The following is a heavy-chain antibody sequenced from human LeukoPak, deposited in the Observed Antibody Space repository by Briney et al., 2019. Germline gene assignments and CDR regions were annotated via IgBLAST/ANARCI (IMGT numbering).Heavy chain of an antibody. CDR1: GFTFSSYS. Sequence: GGSLRLSCAASGFTFSSYSMNWVRQAPGKGLEWVSSISSSSSYIYYADSVKGRFTISRDNAKNSLYLQMNSLRAEDTAVYYCARIGVSTTVSNDAFDIWGQGTMVTVSS. CDR3: ARIGVSTTVSNDAFDI. V-gene: IGHV3-21*01. D-gene: IGHD4-17*01. J-gene: IGHJ3*02. CDR2: ISSSSSYI.